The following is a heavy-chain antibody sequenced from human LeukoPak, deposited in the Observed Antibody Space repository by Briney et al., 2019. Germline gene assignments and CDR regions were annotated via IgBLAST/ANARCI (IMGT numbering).Heavy chain of an antibody. Sequence: TSETLSLTCTVSGGSISSYYWSWIRQPPGKGLEWIGYIYYSGTTNYNPSLKSRVTISVDTSKNQFSLKLSSVTAADTAVYYCARGVYIAAAQYAYWGQGTLVAVSS. CDR1: GGSISSYY. J-gene: IGHJ4*02. CDR2: IYYSGTT. V-gene: IGHV4-59*01. D-gene: IGHD6-13*01. CDR3: ARGVYIAAAQYAY.